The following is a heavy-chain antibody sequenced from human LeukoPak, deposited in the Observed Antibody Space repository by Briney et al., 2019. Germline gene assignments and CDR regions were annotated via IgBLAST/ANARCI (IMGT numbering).Heavy chain of an antibody. CDR1: GGSISSSSHY. D-gene: IGHD6-13*01. CDR3: VRTRAAAGDL. CDR2: ICHGGTT. V-gene: IGHV4-39*01. J-gene: IGHJ5*02. Sequence: SETLSLTCTVSGGSISSSSHYWGWIRQPPGKELEWIGSICHGGTTHYHPLLKSRVTISGDTSKNQFSLKMTPVTAADTAVYYCVRTRAAAGDLWGQGTLVTVSS.